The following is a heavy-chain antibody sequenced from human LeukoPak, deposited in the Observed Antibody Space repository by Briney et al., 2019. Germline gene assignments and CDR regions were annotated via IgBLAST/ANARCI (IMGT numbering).Heavy chain of an antibody. V-gene: IGHV3-30*02. CDR2: IRYDGSNK. CDR3: AKAPTSIFGVVINYYYYMDV. J-gene: IGHJ6*03. D-gene: IGHD3-3*01. CDR1: GFTLSDYY. Sequence: GGSLRLSCAASGFTLSDYYMNWIRQAPGKGLEWVAFIRYDGSNKYYADSVKGRFTISRDNSKNTLYLQMNSLRAEDTAVYYCAKAPTSIFGVVINYYYYMDVWGKGTTVTVSS.